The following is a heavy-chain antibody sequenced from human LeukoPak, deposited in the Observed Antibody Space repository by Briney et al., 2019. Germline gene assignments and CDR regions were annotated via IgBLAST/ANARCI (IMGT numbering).Heavy chain of an antibody. D-gene: IGHD3-22*01. CDR1: GDSISSGYF. CDR3: AREDYYDGRARSFDI. V-gene: IGHV4-38-2*02. J-gene: IGHJ3*02. CDR2: VYHGGST. Sequence: PGGTLSLTCVVSGDSISSGYFWGLIRQPPGRVLEGIGSVYHGGSTYYTQSVRGRVTISGDTAKNTFSLKLNSVTAADTAVYYCAREDYYDGRARSFDIWDQGTMVTVSS.